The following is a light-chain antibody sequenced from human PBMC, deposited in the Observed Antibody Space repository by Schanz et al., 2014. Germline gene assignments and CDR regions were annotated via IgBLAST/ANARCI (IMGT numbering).Light chain of an antibody. J-gene: IGKJ2*02. CDR2: KAS. CDR1: QSVSDW. V-gene: IGKV1-5*03. CDR3: QQYSSYSCT. Sequence: DIQMTQSPSTLSASVGARVTITCRASQSVSDWLAWYQQKPGKAPNLLIYKASSLDSGVPSRFSGSGSGTEFTLTINSLQPDDFATYDCQQYSSYSCTFGQGTKREIK.